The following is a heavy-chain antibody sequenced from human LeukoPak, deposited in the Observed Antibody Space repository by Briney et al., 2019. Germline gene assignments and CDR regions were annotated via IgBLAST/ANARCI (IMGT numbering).Heavy chain of an antibody. CDR3: ASFNRDYSGYDSGMRY. D-gene: IGHD5-12*01. J-gene: IGHJ4*02. CDR1: GGTFSSYA. Sequence: ASVKVSCKASGGTFSSYAISWVQQAPGQGLEWMGGIIPIFGTANYAQKFQGRVTITTDESTSTAYMELSSLRSEDTAVYYCASFNRDYSGYDSGMRYWGQGTLVTVSS. CDR2: IIPIFGTA. V-gene: IGHV1-69*05.